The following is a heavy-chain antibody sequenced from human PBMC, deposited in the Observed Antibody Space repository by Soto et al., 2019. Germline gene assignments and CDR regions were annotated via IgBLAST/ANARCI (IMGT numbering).Heavy chain of an antibody. CDR1: GGSISSGGYY. CDR2: IYYSGST. Sequence: QVQLQESGPGLVKPSQTLSLTCTVSGGSISSGGYYWSWIRQHPGKGLEWIGYIYYSGSTYYNPSLKSRVXXSXDXXKNQFSLKLSSVTAADTAVYYCARGTPYGSGSVDYWGQGTLVTVSS. J-gene: IGHJ4*02. CDR3: ARGTPYGSGSVDY. V-gene: IGHV4-31*03. D-gene: IGHD3-10*01.